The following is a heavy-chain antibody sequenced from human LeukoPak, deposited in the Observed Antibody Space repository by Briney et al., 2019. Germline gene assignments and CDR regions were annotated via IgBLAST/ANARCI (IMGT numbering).Heavy chain of an antibody. V-gene: IGHV4-34*01. J-gene: IGHJ6*02. CDR1: GGSFSGYY. D-gene: IGHD2-15*01. CDR2: INHSGST. Sequence: SETLSLTCAVYGGSFSGYYWSWIRQPPGKGLEWIGEINHSGSTNYNPSLKSRVTISVDTSKNQFSLKLSSVTAADTAVYYCARSGGYYYYYYGVDVWGQGTTVTVSS. CDR3: ARSGGYYYYYYGVDV.